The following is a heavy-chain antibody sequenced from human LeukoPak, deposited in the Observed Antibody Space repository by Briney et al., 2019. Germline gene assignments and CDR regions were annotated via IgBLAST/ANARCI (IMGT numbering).Heavy chain of an antibody. Sequence: ASVKVSCKASGGTFSSYAISWVRQAPGQGLEWMGWINPNSGGTNYAQKFQGRVTMTRDTSITTAYMELSRLRSDDTAVYYCARDRGVYYFDYWGQGTLVTVSS. J-gene: IGHJ4*02. D-gene: IGHD2-8*01. CDR1: GGTFSSYA. V-gene: IGHV1-2*02. CDR3: ARDRGVYYFDY. CDR2: INPNSGGT.